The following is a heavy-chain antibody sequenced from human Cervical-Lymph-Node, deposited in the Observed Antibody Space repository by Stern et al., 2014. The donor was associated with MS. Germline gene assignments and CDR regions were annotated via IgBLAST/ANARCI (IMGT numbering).Heavy chain of an antibody. CDR3: TKDTYGPEDY. CDR1: GFTFRNYW. CDR2: INRDATTI. Sequence: EVQLVESGGGLVQPGGSLRLSCVASGFTFRNYWMHWVRQGPGKGLVWVARINRDATTIPHADSVKGRFTISRDNAKNTLYLQMNSLRVEDTAVYYCTKDTYGPEDYWGQGTSVTVSS. J-gene: IGHJ4*02. D-gene: IGHD3-10*01. V-gene: IGHV3-74*03.